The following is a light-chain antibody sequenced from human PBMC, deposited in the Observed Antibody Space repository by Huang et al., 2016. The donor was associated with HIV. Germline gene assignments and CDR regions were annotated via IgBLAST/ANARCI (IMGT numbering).Light chain of an antibody. CDR2: WAS. V-gene: IGKV4-1*01. CDR1: QSVLSSSNDKNY. Sequence: DIVMPQSPDSLAVSLGERAPINCRSSQSVLSSSNDKNYLTWYQQKPGQPPKLLIYWASTRESGVPERFRGSWSVTPFSLTIASLQAEDVAVYYCQQYYSVPRTFGQGTKVEIK. CDR3: QQYYSVPRT. J-gene: IGKJ1*01.